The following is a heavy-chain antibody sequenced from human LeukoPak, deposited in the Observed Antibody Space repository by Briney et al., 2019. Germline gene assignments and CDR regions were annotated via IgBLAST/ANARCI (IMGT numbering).Heavy chain of an antibody. D-gene: IGHD1-26*01. CDR2: INPSTGGT. CDR3: ARDRNLYSGSFAS. CDR1: GYTLTELS. V-gene: IGHV1-2*06. J-gene: IGHJ4*02. Sequence: VASVKVSCKVSGYTLTELSMHWVRQAPGKGLEWMGRINPSTGGTTYAQKFQGRVTMTRDTSVSTAYMELNRLTSDDTAVYFCARDRNLYSGSFASWGQGTLVTVSS.